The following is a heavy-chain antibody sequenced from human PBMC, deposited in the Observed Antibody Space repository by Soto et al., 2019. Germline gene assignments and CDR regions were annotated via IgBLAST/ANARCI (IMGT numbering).Heavy chain of an antibody. V-gene: IGHV1-2*04. CDR2: INPNSGGT. J-gene: IGHJ6*01. CDR1: GYTFTGYY. D-gene: IGHD2-2*01. CDR3: ARGAPIVVVPAAQTYYYYGMEV. Sequence: ASVKVSCKASGYTFTGYYMHWVRQAPGQGLEWMGWINPNSGGTNYAQKFQGWVTMTRDTSISTAYMELSRLRSDDTAVYYCARGAPIVVVPAAQTYYYYGMEVWGQGTTVSVSS.